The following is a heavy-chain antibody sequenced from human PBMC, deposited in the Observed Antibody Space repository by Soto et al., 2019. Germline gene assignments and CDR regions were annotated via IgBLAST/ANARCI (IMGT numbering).Heavy chain of an antibody. Sequence: ASVKVSCKASGYTFTSYGISWVRQAPGQGLEWMGWISAYNGNTNYAQKLQGRVTTTTDTSTSTAYMELRSLRSDDTAVYYCARVYIVGVTTSYGMDVWGQGTTVTVSS. CDR2: ISAYNGNT. J-gene: IGHJ6*02. D-gene: IGHD1-26*01. CDR1: GYTFTSYG. CDR3: ARVYIVGVTTSYGMDV. V-gene: IGHV1-18*01.